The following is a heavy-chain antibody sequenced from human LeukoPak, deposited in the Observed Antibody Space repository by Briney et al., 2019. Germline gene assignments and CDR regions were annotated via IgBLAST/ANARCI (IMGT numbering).Heavy chain of an antibody. V-gene: IGHV4-39*01. CDR3: ARLFSSSWYRGAFDL. Sequence: KPSETLSLTCTVSGDSISGSSFYWAWIRQPPGKGLEWIGTIYYSGSTYYNPSLKSRVTISVDTSKNQFSLKLSSVTAADTAVYYCARLFSSSWYRGAFDLWGQGTMVTVSS. D-gene: IGHD6-13*01. J-gene: IGHJ3*01. CDR1: GDSISGSSFY. CDR2: IYYSGST.